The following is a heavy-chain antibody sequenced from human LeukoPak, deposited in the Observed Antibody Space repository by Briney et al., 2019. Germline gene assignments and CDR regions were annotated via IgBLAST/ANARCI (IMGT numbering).Heavy chain of an antibody. CDR3: AKLWFGLDAFDI. D-gene: IGHD3-10*01. CDR1: GFTLSSYG. Sequence: RSLRLSCATSGFTLSSYGMQWVRQAPGQGLEWVAVISYDGSNKYYADSVKGRFTISRDNSKNTLYLQMNSLRAEDTAVYYCAKLWFGLDAFDIWGQGTMVTVSS. CDR2: ISYDGSNK. J-gene: IGHJ3*02. V-gene: IGHV3-30*18.